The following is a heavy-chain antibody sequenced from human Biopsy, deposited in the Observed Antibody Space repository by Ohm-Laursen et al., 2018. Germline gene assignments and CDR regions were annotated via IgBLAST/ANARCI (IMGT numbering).Heavy chain of an antibody. Sequence: SDTLSLTCSVSGASVKTSGYFWAWIRRRPGKGLEWIGYISYNERTHYNPSLTSRLAISFDTSNNRISLQLRSVSVADTAVYYCVREPKTGTAEAWYFDLWGRGSPVTVPS. CDR1: GASVKTSGYF. CDR2: ISYNERT. CDR3: VREPKTGTAEAWYFDL. J-gene: IGHJ2*01. D-gene: IGHD3-9*01. V-gene: IGHV4-31*02.